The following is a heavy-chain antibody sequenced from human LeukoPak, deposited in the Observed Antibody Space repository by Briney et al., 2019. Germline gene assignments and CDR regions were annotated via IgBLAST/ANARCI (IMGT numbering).Heavy chain of an antibody. J-gene: IGHJ4*02. D-gene: IGHD4/OR15-4a*01. Sequence: GGSLRLSCAASGFTFSSYSMMWVRQAPGKGLEWVSYISSSSTTIHYADSVKGRFTISRDNAKNSVYLQMNSLRAEDTAVYYCARRAGAYSHPYDYWGQGTLVTVSS. V-gene: IGHV3-48*01. CDR3: ARRAGAYSHPYDY. CDR1: GFTFSSYS. CDR2: ISSSSTTI.